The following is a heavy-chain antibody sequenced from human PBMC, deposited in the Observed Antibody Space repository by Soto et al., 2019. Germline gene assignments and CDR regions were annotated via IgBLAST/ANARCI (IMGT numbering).Heavy chain of an antibody. CDR2: IYYSGST. J-gene: IGHJ5*02. V-gene: IGHV4-39*01. CDR3: ARGSPQLLGIAAAGTNWFDP. CDR1: GGSISSSSYY. Sequence: PSETLSLTCTVSGGSISSSSYYWGWIRQPPGKGLEWIGSIYYSGSTYYNPSLKSRVTISVDTSKNQFSLKLSSVTAADTAVYYCARGSPQLLGIAAAGTNWFDPWGQGTLVTVSS. D-gene: IGHD6-13*01.